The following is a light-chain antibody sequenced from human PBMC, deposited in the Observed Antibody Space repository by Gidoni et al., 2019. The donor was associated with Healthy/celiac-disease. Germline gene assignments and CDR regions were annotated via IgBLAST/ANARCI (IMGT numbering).Light chain of an antibody. CDR1: QSVSSSY. CDR2: GAS. Sequence: EIVLTQSPGTLSLSPGERATLSCRASQSVSSSYLAWYKQKPGQAPRLLIYGASSRATGIPDRFSGSGSGTDFTLTISRLEPEDFAVYYCQQYGSSPPLTFGPGTKVDIK. V-gene: IGKV3-20*01. J-gene: IGKJ3*01. CDR3: QQYGSSPPLT.